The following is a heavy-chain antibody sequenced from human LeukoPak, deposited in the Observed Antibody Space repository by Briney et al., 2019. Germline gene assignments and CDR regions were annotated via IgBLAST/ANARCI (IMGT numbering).Heavy chain of an antibody. CDR2: ITSGSSYI. J-gene: IGHJ6*03. V-gene: IGHV3-21*01. CDR1: GFSFSTYN. D-gene: IGHD1-26*01. Sequence: GGSLRLSCAASGFSFSTYNMSWVRQAPGQRLEWVSSITSGSSYIYYADSVKGRFTISRDNAKSSLYLQMDSLRAEDTAVYYCARDPYSGNYGAYYYYYMDVWGKETTVTISS. CDR3: ARDPYSGNYGAYYYYYMDV.